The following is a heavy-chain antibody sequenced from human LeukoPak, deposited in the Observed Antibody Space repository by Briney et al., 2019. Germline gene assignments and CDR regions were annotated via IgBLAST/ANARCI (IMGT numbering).Heavy chain of an antibody. V-gene: IGHV1-69*05. J-gene: IGHJ5*02. CDR3: ATHKSSSWRNNWFDP. D-gene: IGHD6-13*01. CDR1: GCTFNTYA. CDR2: IIPIFGTA. Sequence: SVKVSCKASGCTFNTYAISWVRQAPGQGLEWMGRIIPIFGTANYAQKFQGRVTITTDESTSTAYMELSSLRSEDTAVYYCATHKSSSWRNNWFDPWGQGTLVTVSS.